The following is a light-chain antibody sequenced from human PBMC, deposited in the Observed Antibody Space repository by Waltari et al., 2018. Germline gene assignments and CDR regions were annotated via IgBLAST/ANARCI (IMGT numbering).Light chain of an antibody. J-gene: IGLJ1*01. Sequence: SYLLTQSPSVSVAPGQTARITCGGNIIGSKSVHWYQQKPGQAPVLVVYDDTARPSGIPERFSGSNSGNTATLTIRRVEAGDEAEYYCRVWDSIDYYVFGSGTKVTVL. CDR3: RVWDSIDYYV. V-gene: IGLV3-21*02. CDR1: IIGSKS. CDR2: DDT.